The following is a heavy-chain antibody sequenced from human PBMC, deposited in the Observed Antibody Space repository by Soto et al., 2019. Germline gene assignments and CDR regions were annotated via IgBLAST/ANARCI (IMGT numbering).Heavy chain of an antibody. Sequence: QVQLVESGGGVVQPGRSLRLSCAASGFAFSSYGMHWVRQAPGKGLEWVAVIWYDGSNKYYADSVKGRFTISRDNSKNTLYLQMNSLRVEDSAVYYCARETSGGFDPWGQGTLVTVSS. CDR3: ARETSGGFDP. D-gene: IGHD3-10*01. CDR2: IWYDGSNK. V-gene: IGHV3-33*01. J-gene: IGHJ5*02. CDR1: GFAFSSYG.